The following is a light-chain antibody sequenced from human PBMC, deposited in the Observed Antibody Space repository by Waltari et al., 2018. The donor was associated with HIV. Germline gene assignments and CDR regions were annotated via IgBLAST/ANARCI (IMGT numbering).Light chain of an antibody. CDR1: TSNIETDA. CDR2: RNY. CDR3: VSYDSRLDERL. Sequence: QSVLTQPPSVSGTPGQTATIPCSGSTSNIETDALYWYQQLPGTAPKLLIYRNYKRPSGVSDRFSCSKSGAPASLVISGLRSEDEAHYYCVSYDSRLDERLFGGGTKLTVL. J-gene: IGLJ3*02. V-gene: IGLV1-47*01.